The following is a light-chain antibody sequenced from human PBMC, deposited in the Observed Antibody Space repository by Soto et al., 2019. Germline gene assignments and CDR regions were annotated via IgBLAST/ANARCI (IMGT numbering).Light chain of an antibody. V-gene: IGLV2-8*01. CDR1: SSDVGGYNY. J-gene: IGLJ3*02. Sequence: QSALTQPPSASGSPGQSVTISCTGTSSDVGGYNYVSWYQQYPGRAPKLMIYEVTKRPSGVHDRFSGSKSGNTASLTVSGLQAEDEADYYCRSYAASNNFYFVFGGGTKVTVL. CDR3: RSYAASNNFYFV. CDR2: EVT.